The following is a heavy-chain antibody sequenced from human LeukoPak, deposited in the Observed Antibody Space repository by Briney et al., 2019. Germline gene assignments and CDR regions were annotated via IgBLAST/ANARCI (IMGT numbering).Heavy chain of an antibody. CDR3: ARVGPRYSGYVSRMDV. D-gene: IGHD5-12*01. CDR2: INTNTGNP. Sequence: ASVNVSCKASGYTFTSYAMNWVRQAPGQGLEWMGWINTNTGNPTYAQGFTGRFVFSLDTSVSTAYLQISSLKAEDTAVYYCARVGPRYSGYVSRMDVWGQGTTVTVSS. V-gene: IGHV7-4-1*02. J-gene: IGHJ6*02. CDR1: GYTFTSYA.